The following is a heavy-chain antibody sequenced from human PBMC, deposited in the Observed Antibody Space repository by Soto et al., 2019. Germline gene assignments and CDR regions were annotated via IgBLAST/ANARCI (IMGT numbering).Heavy chain of an antibody. Sequence: TLSLTCSVPDGSVSSDFYYWHCIRQRPGKGLEWIGYIYYSGTTYYNPSLTGRVAISVDTSKNHLFLTLTSVTAADTAVYYCARGWQRVTGTYDSWGQGTLVTVSS. CDR1: DGSVSSDFYY. V-gene: IGHV4-31*03. D-gene: IGHD1-1*01. CDR3: ARGWQRVTGTYDS. CDR2: IYYSGTT. J-gene: IGHJ5*01.